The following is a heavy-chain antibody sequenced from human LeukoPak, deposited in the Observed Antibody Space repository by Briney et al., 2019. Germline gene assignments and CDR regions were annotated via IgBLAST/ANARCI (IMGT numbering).Heavy chain of an antibody. V-gene: IGHV3-7*01. J-gene: IGHJ6*03. CDR2: IKQDGSEK. D-gene: IGHD5-12*01. Sequence: PGGSLRLSCAASGFTFSSYWMSWVRQAPGKGLEWVANIKQDGSEKYYVDSVKGRFTISRDNAKNSLYLQMNSLRAEDTAVYYCAREGWIKGYYYYMDVWGKGTTVTVS. CDR1: GFTFSSYW. CDR3: AREGWIKGYYYYMDV.